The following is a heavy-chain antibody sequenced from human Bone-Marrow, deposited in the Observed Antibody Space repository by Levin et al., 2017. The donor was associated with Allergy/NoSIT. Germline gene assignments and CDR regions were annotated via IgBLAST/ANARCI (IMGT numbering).Heavy chain of an antibody. D-gene: IGHD2-21*02. CDR3: AKDRVVTSSGTYYYYGMAV. V-gene: IGHV4-59*01. J-gene: IGHJ6*02. CDR1: GASISSYH. Sequence: SETLSLTCIVSGASISSYHWSWIRQPPGKGLEWFGYIYYSGSTNYNPSLKSRVTMSVDTSRNQFSLTLNSVSAADTAVYYCAKDRVVTSSGTYYYYGMAVWGQGITVSVSS. CDR2: IYYSGST.